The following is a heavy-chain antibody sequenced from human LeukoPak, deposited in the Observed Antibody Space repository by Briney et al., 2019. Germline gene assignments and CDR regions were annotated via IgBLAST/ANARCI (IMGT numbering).Heavy chain of an antibody. J-gene: IGHJ4*02. D-gene: IGHD6-19*01. CDR3: ARDRSSGDFDY. CDR1: GGSISSYY. V-gene: IGHV4-59*01. Sequence: PSETLSLTCTVSGGSISSYYWSWIRQPPGKGLEWIGHIYYSGSTHYNPSLKSRVTISVDTSKNQFSLKLSSVTAADTAVYYCARDRSSGDFDYWGQGTLVTVSS. CDR2: IYYSGST.